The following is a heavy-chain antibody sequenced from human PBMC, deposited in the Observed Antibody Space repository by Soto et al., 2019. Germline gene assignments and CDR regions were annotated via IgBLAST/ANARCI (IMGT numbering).Heavy chain of an antibody. CDR3: ARGGDWQFDY. CDR2: IHHSGRT. J-gene: IGHJ4*02. D-gene: IGHD2-21*02. CDR1: GDSISSDKW. V-gene: IGHV4-4*02. Sequence: QVQLQESGPGLVKPSGTLSLTCAVSGDSISSDKWWSWVRQPPGKGLEWIGEIHHSGRTNYNPSLKSRVTILVEKSKNQVSLELRYMTAADTAVYYCARGGDWQFDYWGQGTLVTVSS.